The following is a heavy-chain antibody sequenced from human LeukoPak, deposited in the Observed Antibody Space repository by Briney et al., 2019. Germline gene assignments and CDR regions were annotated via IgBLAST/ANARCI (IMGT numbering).Heavy chain of an antibody. CDR1: GGSFSGYY. V-gene: IGHV4-34*01. J-gene: IGHJ4*02. CDR2: INHSGST. Sequence: PSETLSLTCAVYGGSFSGYYWSWIRQPPGKGLEWIGEINHSGSTNYNPSLKSRVTISVDTSKTQFSLKLSSVTAADTAVYYCARGRISSGCHDYWGQGTLVTVSS. CDR3: ARGRISSGCHDY. D-gene: IGHD6-19*01.